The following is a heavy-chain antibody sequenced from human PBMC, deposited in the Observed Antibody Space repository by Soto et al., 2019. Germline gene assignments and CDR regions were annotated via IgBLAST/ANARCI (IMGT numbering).Heavy chain of an antibody. V-gene: IGHV3-30*18. CDR3: AKDARDQTYFDFCSGYLA. J-gene: IGHJ4*02. Sequence: ESVGGVVQPGRSLRLSCAASGFTFSSYGMHWVRQAPGKGLEWVAVISYDGSKKYYADSVKGRFTISRDNSKNTLYLLMNSLRPEDAAVYYCAKDARDQTYFDFCSGYLAWGQGTLVTVSS. CDR1: GFTFSSYG. CDR2: ISYDGSKK. D-gene: IGHD3-3*01.